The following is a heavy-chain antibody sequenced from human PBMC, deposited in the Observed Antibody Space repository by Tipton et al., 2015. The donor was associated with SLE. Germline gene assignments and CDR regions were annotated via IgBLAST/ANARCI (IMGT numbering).Heavy chain of an antibody. Sequence: LRLSCAASGFTFDDYAMHWVRQPPGKGLEWIGYFSDIGRTNYKSSLKSRVTISVDTSKNQFSLKLSSVTAADTAVYYCVRDGGSNAFDLWGQGTVVTVSS. J-gene: IGHJ3*01. CDR2: FSDIGRT. CDR1: GFTFDDYA. D-gene: IGHD3-16*01. CDR3: VRDGGSNAFDL. V-gene: IGHV4-59*12.